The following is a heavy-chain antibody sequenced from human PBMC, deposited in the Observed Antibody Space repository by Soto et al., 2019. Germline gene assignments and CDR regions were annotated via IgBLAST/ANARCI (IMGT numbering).Heavy chain of an antibody. J-gene: IGHJ3*02. D-gene: IGHD5-18*01. V-gene: IGHV3-30-3*01. CDR3: ARDQSDMATTDDAFDI. Sequence: QVQLVESGGGVVQPGRSLRLSCAASGFTFSSYTMHWVRQAPGKGLEWVALISYDGRTKYYADSVKGRFTISRDNSKNTLFLQMSSLRAEDTAVYYCARDQSDMATTDDAFDIWGQGTMFTVSS. CDR1: GFTFSSYT. CDR2: ISYDGRTK.